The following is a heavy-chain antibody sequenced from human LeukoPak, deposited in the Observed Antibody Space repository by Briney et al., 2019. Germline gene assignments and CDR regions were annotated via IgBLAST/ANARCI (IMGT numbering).Heavy chain of an antibody. CDR1: GYTFTSYY. Sequence: ASVKVSCKASGYTFTSYYMHWVRQAPGQGLEWMGIINPSGGSTSYAQKFQGRVTMTRDTSTSTVYMELSSLRSEDTAVYYCARDPDCEAVAGQFDYWGQGTLVTVSS. J-gene: IGHJ4*02. V-gene: IGHV1-46*01. D-gene: IGHD6-19*01. CDR3: ARDPDCEAVAGQFDY. CDR2: INPSGGST.